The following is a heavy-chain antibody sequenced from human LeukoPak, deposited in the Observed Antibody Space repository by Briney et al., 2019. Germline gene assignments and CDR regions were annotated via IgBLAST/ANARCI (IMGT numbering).Heavy chain of an antibody. V-gene: IGHV3-7*01. Sequence: PGGSLRLSCAASGFSFSTYWISWVRQAPGKGLEWVANIKQDGREKYYVDSVKGRFTISRDNAKKSLFLQMNSLRSEDTAVYHCARGDGYSGYDYWGQGTLVTVSS. CDR3: ARGDGYSGYDY. CDR2: IKQDGREK. D-gene: IGHD5-12*01. J-gene: IGHJ4*02. CDR1: GFSFSTYW.